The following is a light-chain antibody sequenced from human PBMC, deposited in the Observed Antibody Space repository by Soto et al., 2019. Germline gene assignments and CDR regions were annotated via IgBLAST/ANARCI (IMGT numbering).Light chain of an antibody. Sequence: DIQMTQSPSSLSVSVGDRVTITCRASQSISNYLNWYQQKPGKAPKLLIYAASTLQSGVPSRFSGSGSGTAFTLTVSSLQPEDFATYYCQQSYSTPRTFGQGTKVEIK. J-gene: IGKJ1*01. CDR1: QSISNY. V-gene: IGKV1-39*01. CDR3: QQSYSTPRT. CDR2: AAS.